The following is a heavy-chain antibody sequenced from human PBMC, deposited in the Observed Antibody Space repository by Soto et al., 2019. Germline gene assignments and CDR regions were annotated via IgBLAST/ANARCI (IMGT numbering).Heavy chain of an antibody. Sequence: SETLSLTCLVSGFPISSTYSWGWIRQPPGKGLEWIGSISHSGTTPYSPSLTSRVSISVDTSKNQVSLKLTSVTAADTAVYFCARVTMVIRDSDHFGVDVWGHGTTVTVSS. V-gene: IGHV4-38-2*02. CDR3: ARVTMVIRDSDHFGVDV. J-gene: IGHJ6*02. CDR1: GFPISSTYS. D-gene: IGHD4-17*01. CDR2: ISHSGTT.